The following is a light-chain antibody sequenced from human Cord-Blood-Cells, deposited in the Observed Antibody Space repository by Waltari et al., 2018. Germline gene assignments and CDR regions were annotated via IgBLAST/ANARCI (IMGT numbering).Light chain of an antibody. J-gene: IGKJ3*01. V-gene: IGKV2-28*01. CDR2: LGS. CDR3: MQALQTPLT. CDR1: QSLLHSNGYNY. Sequence: DIVMTQSPLSLPVTPGEPASISCRSSQSLLHSNGYNYLDWYLQKPGQSPQLLIYLGSNLASVVPDRFSGSGSGTDFTLKISRVEAEDVGVYYCMQALQTPLTFGPGTKVDIK.